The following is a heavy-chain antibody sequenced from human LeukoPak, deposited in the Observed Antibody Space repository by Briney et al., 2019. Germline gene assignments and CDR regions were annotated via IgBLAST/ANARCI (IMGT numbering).Heavy chain of an antibody. D-gene: IGHD1-1*01. CDR2: VVPILDVT. CDR1: GYTFTSYG. CDR3: AGRSGTDFFDY. V-gene: IGHV1-69*04. Sequence: SVKVSCKASGYTFTSYGISWLRQAPGQGLEWMGRVVPILDVTNYAPKFRDRLTITAEKSTSTAYMELSSLRSEDTAVYSCAGRSGTDFFDYW. J-gene: IGHJ4*01.